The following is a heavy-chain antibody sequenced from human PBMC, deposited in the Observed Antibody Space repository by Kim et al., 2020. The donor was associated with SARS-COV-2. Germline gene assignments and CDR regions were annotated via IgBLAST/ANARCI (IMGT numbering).Heavy chain of an antibody. CDR1: GFTFSNAW. J-gene: IGHJ6*02. D-gene: IGHD3-10*01. CDR2: IKSKTDGGTT. Sequence: GGSLRLSCAASGFTFSNAWMSWVRQAPGKGLEWVGRIKSKTDGGTTDYAAPVKGRFTISRDDSKNTLYLQMNSLKTEDTAVYYCTTFPMVRGVIAWDYYYYGMDVWGQGTTATVS. V-gene: IGHV3-15*01. CDR3: TTFPMVRGVIAWDYYYYGMDV.